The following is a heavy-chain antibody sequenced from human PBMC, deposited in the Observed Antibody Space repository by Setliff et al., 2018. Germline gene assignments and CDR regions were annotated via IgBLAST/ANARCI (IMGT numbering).Heavy chain of an antibody. CDR3: ATGSLVAAGTGH. V-gene: IGHV7-4-1*02. CDR1: GYTFSSYA. CDR2: INTRTGNP. D-gene: IGHD6-13*01. Sequence: ASVKVSCKASGYTFSSYAMNWVRQAPGQGLEWMGYINTRTGNPMYAQGFTGRFVFSLDPSVSTAYLQISSLKAEDTALYYCATGSLVAAGTGHWGQGTLVTVSS. J-gene: IGHJ4*02.